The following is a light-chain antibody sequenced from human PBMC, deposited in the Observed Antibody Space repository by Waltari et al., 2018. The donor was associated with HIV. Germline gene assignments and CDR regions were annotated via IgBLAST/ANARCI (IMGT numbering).Light chain of an antibody. J-gene: IGKJ3*01. V-gene: IGKV3-20*01. CDR2: NAS. CDR3: QHYDNSPPIT. CDR1: QNISSDS. Sequence: EIVLTQSPGTLPLSPGERAALSCNASQNISSDSLAWYQQKFGQSPSLLIYNASTRATDIPDRFSGSGSGTDFTLTISRLQPADFAVYFCQHYDNSPPITFGPGT.